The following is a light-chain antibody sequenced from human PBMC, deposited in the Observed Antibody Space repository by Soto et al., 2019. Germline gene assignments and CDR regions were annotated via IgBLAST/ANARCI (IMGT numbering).Light chain of an antibody. CDR1: QSISSY. Sequence: DIQMTQSPSSLSSSVGDIFTITCRSSQSISSYLNWYQQKPGKAPKLLIYAASSLQSGVPSRFSGSGSGADFTLTISSLQPEDSATYYCQQLKSYPITFGQGTRLEIK. CDR3: QQLKSYPIT. CDR2: AAS. V-gene: IGKV1-39*01. J-gene: IGKJ5*01.